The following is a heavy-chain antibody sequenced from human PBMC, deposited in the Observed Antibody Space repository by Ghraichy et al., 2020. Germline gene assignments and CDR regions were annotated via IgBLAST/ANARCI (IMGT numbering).Heavy chain of an antibody. J-gene: IGHJ6*02. Sequence: SETLSLTCTVSGASISGFYWSWIRQPPGKGLEWIGHIYYSGTTNYSPSLKSRLTLSVDRSQNLVSLRLSSVTSADTAVYYCARVATMFGVAPWGMDIWGQGTTVTVS. V-gene: IGHV4-59*01. CDR3: ARVATMFGVAPWGMDI. CDR2: IYYSGTT. CDR1: GASISGFY. D-gene: IGHD3-3*01.